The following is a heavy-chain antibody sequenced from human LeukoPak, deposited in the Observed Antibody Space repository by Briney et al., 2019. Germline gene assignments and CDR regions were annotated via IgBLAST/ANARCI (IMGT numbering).Heavy chain of an antibody. Sequence: GGSLRLSCAASGFTFSSYWMHWVRQAPGKGLEWVAVIWYGGSNKYYADSVKGRFTISRDNSKNTLYLQMNSLRAEDTAVYYCAKDPKQLVSYYFDYWGQGTLVTVSS. CDR2: IWYGGSNK. V-gene: IGHV3-33*06. CDR1: GFTFSSYW. CDR3: AKDPKQLVSYYFDY. J-gene: IGHJ4*02. D-gene: IGHD6-6*01.